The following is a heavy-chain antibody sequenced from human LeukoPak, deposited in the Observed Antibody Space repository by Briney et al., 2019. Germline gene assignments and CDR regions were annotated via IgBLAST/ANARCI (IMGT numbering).Heavy chain of an antibody. D-gene: IGHD6-19*01. V-gene: IGHV4-39*07. CDR2: IYYSGST. CDR1: GGSISSSSYY. Sequence: PSETLSLTCTVSGGSISSSSYYWGWIRQPPGKGLEWIGSIYYSGSTYYNPSLKSRVTISVDTSKNQFSLKLSSVTAADTAVYYCARAQSVAQGIPLVDYWGQGTLVTVSS. J-gene: IGHJ4*02. CDR3: ARAQSVAQGIPLVDY.